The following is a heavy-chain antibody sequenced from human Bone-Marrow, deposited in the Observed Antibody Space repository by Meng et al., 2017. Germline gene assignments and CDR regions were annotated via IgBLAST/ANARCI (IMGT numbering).Heavy chain of an antibody. Sequence: SVKVSCKASGGTFSSYAISWVRQAPGQGLEWMGGIIPIFGTANYAQKFQGRVKITADESTSTAYMELSSLRSEDTAVYYCASLTYGSGLPGVDGPWGQGTLVTVSS. D-gene: IGHD3-10*01. CDR2: IIPIFGTA. J-gene: IGHJ5*02. V-gene: IGHV1-69*13. CDR3: ASLTYGSGLPGVDGP. CDR1: GGTFSSYA.